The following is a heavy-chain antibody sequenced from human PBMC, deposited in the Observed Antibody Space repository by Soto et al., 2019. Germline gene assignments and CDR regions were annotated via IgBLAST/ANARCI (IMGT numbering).Heavy chain of an antibody. CDR2: ISSSSSYI. CDR3: ARGTRGVGPSLDY. V-gene: IGHV3-21*01. J-gene: IGHJ4*02. Sequence: EVQLVESGGGLVKPGGSLRLSCAASGFTFSSYSMNWVRQAPGKGLEWVSSISSSSSYIYYADSVKGRFTISRDNAKNSLYLQMTSLRAEDTAVYYWARGTRGVGPSLDYWGQGTPVTASS. D-gene: IGHD2-15*01. CDR1: GFTFSSYS.